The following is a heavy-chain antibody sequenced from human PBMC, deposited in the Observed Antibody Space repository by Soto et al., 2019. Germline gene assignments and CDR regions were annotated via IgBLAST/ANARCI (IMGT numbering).Heavy chain of an antibody. J-gene: IGHJ6*02. CDR2: INPNSGGT. CDR1: GYTFTGYY. CDR3: ARDRARYSSPRGYYYYGMDV. Sequence: QVQLVQSGAEVKKPGASVKVSCKASGYTFTGYYMHWVRQAHGQGLEWMGWINPNSGGTNYAQKFQGRVTMTRDTSISTAYMELSRLRSDDTAVYYCARDRARYSSPRGYYYYGMDVWGQGTTVTVSS. V-gene: IGHV1-2*02. D-gene: IGHD6-13*01.